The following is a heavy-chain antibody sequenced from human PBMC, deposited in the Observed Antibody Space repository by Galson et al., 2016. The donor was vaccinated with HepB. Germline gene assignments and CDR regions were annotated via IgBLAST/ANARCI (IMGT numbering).Heavy chain of an antibody. D-gene: IGHD5-24*01. Sequence: SLRLSCAASGFSFSTCAMTWVRQAPGKGLEWVAAISGSGAATYYADSVQGRFSISRDNAKNTLDLEMSSLRVDDTAVYFCAKDPRDGTYHLDYWGQGTRVTVTT. CDR1: GFSFSTCA. CDR2: ISGSGAAT. J-gene: IGHJ4*02. V-gene: IGHV3-23*01. CDR3: AKDPRDGTYHLDY.